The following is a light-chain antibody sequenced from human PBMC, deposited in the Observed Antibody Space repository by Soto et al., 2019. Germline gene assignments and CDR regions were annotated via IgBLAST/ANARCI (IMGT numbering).Light chain of an antibody. CDR3: QHYDTYSGT. CDR1: QIINTW. CDR2: RAS. V-gene: IGKV1-5*03. J-gene: IGKJ3*01. Sequence: DIQMTQSPSSLSASVGDRVTITCRASQIINTWLAWYQQKPGKAPKLLIYRASNLVNGVPSRFSGSGSGTEFTLNISRRQPDDFSIYYCQHYDTYSGTFGPGTNVDL.